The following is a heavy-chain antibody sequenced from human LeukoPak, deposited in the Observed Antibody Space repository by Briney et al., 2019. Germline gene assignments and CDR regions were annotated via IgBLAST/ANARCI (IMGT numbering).Heavy chain of an antibody. D-gene: IGHD2-8*01. CDR3: TRVVNGGHFDY. J-gene: IGHJ4*02. V-gene: IGHV4-59*12. CDR1: GASINDYY. Sequence: SETLSLTCSVSGASINDYYWTWIRQPPGEGPEGVGYVYHTGTSGYHPSLKSRVAMSLDTSKNQVSLKLRSVTAADTAVYFCTRVVNGGHFDYWGQGTLVTVSS. CDR2: VYHTGTS.